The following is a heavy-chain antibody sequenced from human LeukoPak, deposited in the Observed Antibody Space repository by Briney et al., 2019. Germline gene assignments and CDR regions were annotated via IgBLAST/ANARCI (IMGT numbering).Heavy chain of an antibody. J-gene: IGHJ4*02. CDR1: GITLSSYA. V-gene: IGHV3-23*01. CDR3: AKQGFGC. Sequence: QTGGSLRLSCTASGITLSSYAMSWVRQAPGEGLEWVSTISGSADNTNYAEAVKGRFTISRDNSKNTMYLQMNSLRAEDTAVYYCAKQGFGCWGQGTLVTVSS. CDR2: ISGSADNT.